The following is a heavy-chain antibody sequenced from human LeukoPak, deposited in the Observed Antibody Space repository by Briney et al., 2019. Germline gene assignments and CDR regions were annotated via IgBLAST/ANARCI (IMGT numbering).Heavy chain of an antibody. Sequence: SETLSLTCTVSGGSISNHYWSWIRQPPGKGLEWIGYIYYSGSTNHNPSLKSRVSISVDTSKNQFSLKLSSVNAADTAVYYCARNVLLWFGTTHNWFDPWGQGTLVTVSS. CDR3: ARNVLLWFGTTHNWFDP. D-gene: IGHD3-10*01. V-gene: IGHV4-59*08. J-gene: IGHJ5*02. CDR1: GGSISNHY. CDR2: IYYSGST.